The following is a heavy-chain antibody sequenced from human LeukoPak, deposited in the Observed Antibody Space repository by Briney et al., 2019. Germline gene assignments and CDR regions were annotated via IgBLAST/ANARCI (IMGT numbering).Heavy chain of an antibody. Sequence: SETLSLTCSVSGASVSNHYCTWIRQPPGKRLEWIGYAYYSGSTKYNASLKSRGTTSVDTSKNQFSLRLNSVTAADTAVYYCAISYGGYVLDSWGQGPLVIVSS. CDR3: AISYGGYVLDS. V-gene: IGHV4-59*02. D-gene: IGHD5-12*01. CDR2: AYYSGST. CDR1: GASVSNHY. J-gene: IGHJ4*02.